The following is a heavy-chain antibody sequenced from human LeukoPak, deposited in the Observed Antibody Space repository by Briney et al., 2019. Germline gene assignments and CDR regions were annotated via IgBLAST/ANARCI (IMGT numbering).Heavy chain of an antibody. CDR3: AREPSMVRGVSWFDP. CDR1: GGSISSSSYY. D-gene: IGHD3-10*01. V-gene: IGHV4-39*07. J-gene: IGHJ5*02. CDR2: IHYSGST. Sequence: PSETLSLTCTVSGGSISSSSYYWGWIRQPPGKGLEWIGSIHYSGSTYYNPSLKSRVTISVDTSKNQFSLKLSSVTAADTAVYYCAREPSMVRGVSWFDPWGQGTLVTVSS.